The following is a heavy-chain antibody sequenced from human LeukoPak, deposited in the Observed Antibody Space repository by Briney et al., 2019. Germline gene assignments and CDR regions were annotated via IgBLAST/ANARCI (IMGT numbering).Heavy chain of an antibody. CDR2: ISDGGSIT. CDR1: GFTFSDYG. D-gene: IGHD3-22*01. V-gene: IGHV3-23*01. CDR3: AKESYYDSSGYYDY. Sequence: GGSLRLSCAASGFTFSDYGMSWVRQAPGKGLEWVSTISDGGSITYYADSVKGRFTISRDNSKNTLFLQMSSLRAEDTAVYYCAKESYYDSSGYYDYWGQGTLVTVSS. J-gene: IGHJ4*02.